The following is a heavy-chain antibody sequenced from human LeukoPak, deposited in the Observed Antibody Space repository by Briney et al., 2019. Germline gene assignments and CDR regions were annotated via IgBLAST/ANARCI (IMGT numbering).Heavy chain of an antibody. CDR3: AGSPYDFWSGYYRGGTGWFDP. V-gene: IGHV4-59*01. CDR2: TYYSGST. D-gene: IGHD3-3*01. CDR1: GGSISSYY. J-gene: IGHJ5*02. Sequence: PSETLSLTCTVSGGSISSYYWSWIRQPPGKGLEWIGYTYYSGSTNYNPSLKSRVTISVDTSKNQFSLKLSSVTAADTAVYYCAGSPYDFWSGYYRGGTGWFDPWGQGTLVTVSS.